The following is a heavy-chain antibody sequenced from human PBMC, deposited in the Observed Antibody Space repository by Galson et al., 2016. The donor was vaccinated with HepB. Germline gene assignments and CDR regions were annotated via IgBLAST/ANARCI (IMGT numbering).Heavy chain of an antibody. V-gene: IGHV6-1*01. CDR1: GDSVSSNSAG. CDR2: TFYRSNWQN. Sequence: AISGDSVSSNSAGWNWIRQSPSRGLEWLGRTFYRSNWQNHYAESVKSQITINPDTSKNHFSLHLDSVTPEDTAVYYCARSYLLGRGFGSWGQGTLVTVSS. D-gene: IGHD7-27*01. J-gene: IGHJ4*02. CDR3: ARSYLLGRGFGS.